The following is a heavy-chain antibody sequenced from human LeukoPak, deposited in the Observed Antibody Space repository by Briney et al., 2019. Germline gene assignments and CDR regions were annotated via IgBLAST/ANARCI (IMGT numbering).Heavy chain of an antibody. V-gene: IGHV1-46*01. CDR3: ARGEYYYDSSGYLIEFDP. J-gene: IGHJ5*02. Sequence: GASVKGSCKASGYTFTSYYMHWVRQAPGDGLERMGIINPSGGSTSYAQKFQGRVTMTREMSTSTVYMELSSLRSEDTAVYYCARGEYYYDSSGYLIEFDPWGQGTLVTASS. CDR2: INPSGGST. CDR1: GYTFTSYY. D-gene: IGHD3-22*01.